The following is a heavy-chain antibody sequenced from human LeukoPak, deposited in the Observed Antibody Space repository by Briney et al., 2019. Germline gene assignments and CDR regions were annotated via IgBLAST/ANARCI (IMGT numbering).Heavy chain of an antibody. CDR2: ISGSGGST. D-gene: IGHD3-10*01. V-gene: IGHV3-23*01. CDR3: AKRGVVIRVILVGFHKEAYYFDS. CDR1: AITLSNYG. Sequence: GGSLRLSCAVSAITLSNYGMSWVRQAPGKGLEWVAGISGSGGSTNYADAAKGRFTISRDNRKNTLYLQMNSLRAEDTAVYFCAKRGVVIRVILVGFHKEAYYFDSWGQGALVTVSS. J-gene: IGHJ4*02.